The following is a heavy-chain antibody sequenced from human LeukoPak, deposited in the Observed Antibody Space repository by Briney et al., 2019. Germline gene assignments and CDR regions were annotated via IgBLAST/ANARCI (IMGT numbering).Heavy chain of an antibody. D-gene: IGHD5-12*01. V-gene: IGHV1-2*04. CDR3: AREDHSGYDANWFDP. J-gene: IGHJ5*02. CDR2: INPNSGGT. CDR1: GYTFTGYY. Sequence: ASVKVSCKASGYTFTGYYMHWVRQAPGQRLEWMGWINPNSGGTNYAQKFQGWVTMTRDTSISTAYMELSRLRSDDTAVYYCAREDHSGYDANWFDPWAREPWSPSPQ.